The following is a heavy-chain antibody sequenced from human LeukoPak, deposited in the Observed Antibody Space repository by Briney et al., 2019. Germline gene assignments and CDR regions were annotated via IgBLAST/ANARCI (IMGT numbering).Heavy chain of an antibody. J-gene: IGHJ4*02. Sequence: GGSLRLSCAASGFTFSSYAMHWVRQAPGEGLEYVSAISSNGGSTYYANSVKGRFTISRDNSKNTLYLQMGSLRAEDMAVYYCARGGQWPDYWGQGTLVTVSS. V-gene: IGHV3-64*01. D-gene: IGHD6-19*01. CDR3: ARGGQWPDY. CDR2: ISSNGGST. CDR1: GFTFSSYA.